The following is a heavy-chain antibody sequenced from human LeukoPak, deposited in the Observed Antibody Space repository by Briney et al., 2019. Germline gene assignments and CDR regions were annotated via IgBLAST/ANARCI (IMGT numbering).Heavy chain of an antibody. CDR2: INPDGSST. Sequence: GGSLRVSCAASGFTFSSYWMHWVRQAPGKGLVWVSRINPDGSSTIYADSVKGRFTISRDNAKNTLYLQMNSLSADDTAVYYCTRDRPIDYWGQGTLVTVSS. J-gene: IGHJ4*02. CDR3: TRDRPIDY. CDR1: GFTFSSYW. V-gene: IGHV3-74*01.